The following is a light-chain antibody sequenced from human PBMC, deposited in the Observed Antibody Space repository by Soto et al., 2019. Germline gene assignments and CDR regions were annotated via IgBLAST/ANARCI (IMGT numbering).Light chain of an antibody. CDR1: NIGTKS. Sequence: SYELTQPPSVSVAPGKTARITGEGNNIGTKSVHWNQQKPGQAPVLVIYNDSGRPSGVPERFSGSNSGNTATLTISRVEAGDEADYYCQVWDSRSDHRVFGGGTKLTVL. V-gene: IGLV3-21*04. CDR2: NDS. J-gene: IGLJ2*01. CDR3: QVWDSRSDHRV.